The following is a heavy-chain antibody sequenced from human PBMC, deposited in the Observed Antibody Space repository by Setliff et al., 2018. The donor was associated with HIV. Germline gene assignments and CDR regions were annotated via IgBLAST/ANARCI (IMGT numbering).Heavy chain of an antibody. V-gene: IGHV4-31*03. D-gene: IGHD2-2*01. CDR3: ARGLSSQTYWGTRPLGLDY. J-gene: IGHJ4*01. CDR2: IYYSGGT. CDR1: GGSISSGGYY. Sequence: SETLSLTCTVSGGSISSGGYYWSWIRQHPGKGLEWIGYIYYSGGTYYNPSLKSRVTISVDTSKNQFSLKLSSVTAADTAVYYCARGLSSQTYWGTRPLGLDYWGQGSLVTVSS.